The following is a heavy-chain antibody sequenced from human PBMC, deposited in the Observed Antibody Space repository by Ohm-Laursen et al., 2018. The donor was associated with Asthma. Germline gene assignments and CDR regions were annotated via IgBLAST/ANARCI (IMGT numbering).Heavy chain of an antibody. V-gene: IGHV3-7*05. CDR3: ATNLPYEAENY. Sequence: GSLRLSCSASGLLFSNFWMSWVRQAPGKGLEWVANIYPDGGEKYYVDSVDGRFTISRDNAKNSLYLQMNSLRAEDTAVYYCATNLPYEAENYWGQGTLVTVSS. CDR2: IYPDGGEK. D-gene: IGHD3-16*01. J-gene: IGHJ4*02. CDR1: GLLFSNFW.